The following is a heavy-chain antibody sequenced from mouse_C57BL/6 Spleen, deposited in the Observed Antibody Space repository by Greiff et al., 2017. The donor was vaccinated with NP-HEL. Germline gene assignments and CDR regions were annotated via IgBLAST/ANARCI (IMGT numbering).Heavy chain of an antibody. CDR1: GYTFTSYW. Sequence: QVHVKQPGAELVKPGASVKMSCKASGYTFTSYWITWVKQRPGQGLEWIGDIYPGSGSTNYNEKFKSKATLTVDTSSSTAYMQLSSLTSEDSAVYYCARCHYDYDNYAMDYWGQGTSVTVSS. V-gene: IGHV1-55*01. CDR3: ARCHYDYDNYAMDY. D-gene: IGHD2-4*01. J-gene: IGHJ4*01. CDR2: IYPGSGST.